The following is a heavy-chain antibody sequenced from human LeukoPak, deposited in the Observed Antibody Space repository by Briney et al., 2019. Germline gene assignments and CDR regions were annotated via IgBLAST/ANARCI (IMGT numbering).Heavy chain of an antibody. CDR3: ATQTCGGDCYSWAPFDY. J-gene: IGHJ4*02. Sequence: PSQTLSLTCTVSGGSISSYYWSWIRQPPGKGLEWIGYIYYSGSTNYNPSLKSRVTISVDTSKNQFSLKLSSVTAADTAVYYCATQTCGGDCYSWAPFDYWGQGTLVTVSS. CDR2: IYYSGST. CDR1: GGSISSYY. V-gene: IGHV4-59*01. D-gene: IGHD2-21*02.